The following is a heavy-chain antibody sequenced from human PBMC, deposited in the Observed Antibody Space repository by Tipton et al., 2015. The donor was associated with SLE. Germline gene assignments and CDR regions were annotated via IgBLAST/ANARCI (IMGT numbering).Heavy chain of an antibody. CDR2: IYYSGST. CDR1: GGSISSYY. D-gene: IGHD1-1*01. J-gene: IGHJ2*01. Sequence: TLSLTCTVSGGSISSYYWSWIRQPPGKGLEWIGYIYYSGSTNYNPSLKSRVTISVDTSKNQFSLKLSSVTAADTAVYYCGGTGTTGWHFDLWGRGTLVTVSS. CDR3: GGTGTTGWHFDL. V-gene: IGHV4-59*12.